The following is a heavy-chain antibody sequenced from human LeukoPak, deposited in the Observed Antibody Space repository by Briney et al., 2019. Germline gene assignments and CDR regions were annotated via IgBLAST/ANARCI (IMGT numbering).Heavy chain of an antibody. D-gene: IGHD4-17*01. CDR3: ARGQPYGDYNWFDL. CDR2: INSNTGGT. J-gene: IGHJ5*02. CDR1: GYTFTGYF. Sequence: ASVKVSCKASGYTFTGYFMHWVRQAPGQGLEWMGRINSNTGGTTYARKFQGRVTMTRDTSITPAHMELSRLKSDDTAVYYCARGQPYGDYNWFDLWGQGALVTVSS. V-gene: IGHV1-2*06.